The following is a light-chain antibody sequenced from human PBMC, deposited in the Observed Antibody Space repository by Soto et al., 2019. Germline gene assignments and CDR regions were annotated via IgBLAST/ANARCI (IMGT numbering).Light chain of an antibody. CDR3: QHYDSWPWT. CDR2: GAF. J-gene: IGKJ1*01. CDR1: ESIVSY. V-gene: IGKV3-15*01. Sequence: EVVLMQTPAILSVSPGETATLSCRASESIVSYLAWYQQRPGQAPRLLIYGAFTRATGIPARFSGSGSGTEFTLTISSLQPEDFVVYYCQHYDSWPWTFGQGTKVDI.